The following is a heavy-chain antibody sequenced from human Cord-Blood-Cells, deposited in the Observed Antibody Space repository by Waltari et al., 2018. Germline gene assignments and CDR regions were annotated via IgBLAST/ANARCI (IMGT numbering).Heavy chain of an antibody. V-gene: IGHV4-34*01. Sequence: WSWIRQPPGKGLEWIGEINHSGSTNYNPSLKSRVTISVDTSKNQFSLKLSSVTAADTAVYYCARGYRITIFGVVIARYGMDVWGQGTTVTVSS. D-gene: IGHD3-3*01. CDR3: ARGYRITIFGVVIARYGMDV. J-gene: IGHJ6*02. CDR2: INHSGST.